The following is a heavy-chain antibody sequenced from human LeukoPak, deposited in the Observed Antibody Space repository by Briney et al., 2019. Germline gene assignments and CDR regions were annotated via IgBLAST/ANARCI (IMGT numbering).Heavy chain of an antibody. D-gene: IGHD1/OR15-1a*01. V-gene: IGHV1-2*02. CDR2: INPNSGGT. Sequence: ASVKASCKASGYTFTGYYMHWVRQAPGQGLEWMGWINPNSGGTNYAQKLQGRVTMTTDTSTSTAYMELRSLRSDDTAVYYCARSPIRSLGTTDIWGQGTMVTVSS. J-gene: IGHJ3*02. CDR1: GYTFTGYY. CDR3: ARSPIRSLGTTDI.